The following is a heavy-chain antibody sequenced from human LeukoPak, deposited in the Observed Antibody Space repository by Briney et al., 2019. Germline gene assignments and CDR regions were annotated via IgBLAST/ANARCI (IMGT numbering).Heavy chain of an antibody. V-gene: IGHV4-34*01. J-gene: IGHJ4*02. CDR2: INHSGST. Sequence: PSETLSLTCAVHGGSFSGYYWSWIRQPPGKGLEWIGEINHSGSTNYNPSLKNRVTTSVDTSKNQFSLMLSSVTAADTAVYYCARGRITMVRGVRTFDYWGQGTLVTVSS. CDR3: ARGRITMVRGVRTFDY. D-gene: IGHD3-10*01. CDR1: GGSFSGYY.